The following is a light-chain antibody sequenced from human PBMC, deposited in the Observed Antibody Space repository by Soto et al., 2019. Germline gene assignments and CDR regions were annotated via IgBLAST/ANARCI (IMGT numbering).Light chain of an antibody. J-gene: IGKJ3*01. CDR2: AAS. V-gene: IGKV1-27*01. CDR3: QKYSSVPV. Sequence: DIQMTQSPTSLSASVGDRVTITCRASQGIRNFVAWYQQKPGKAPKLLIYAASTLQSGVPSRFSGSGSGTVFTITINSLQPEDVATYSCQKYSSVPVFGPGTKVEIK. CDR1: QGIRNF.